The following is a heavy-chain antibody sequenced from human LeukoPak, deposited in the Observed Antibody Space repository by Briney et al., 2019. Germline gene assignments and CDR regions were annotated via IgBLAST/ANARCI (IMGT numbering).Heavy chain of an antibody. CDR1: GGSFSGYY. V-gene: IGHV4-34*01. J-gene: IGHJ4*02. Sequence: SETLSLTCGVFGGSFSGYYWSWIRQPPGKGLEWIGEINHSGSTNYNPSLKSRVTISVDTSKNQFSLKLSSVTAADTAVYYCARVDANWGVVDYWGQGTLVTVSS. CDR3: ARVDANWGVVDY. CDR2: INHSGST. D-gene: IGHD7-27*01.